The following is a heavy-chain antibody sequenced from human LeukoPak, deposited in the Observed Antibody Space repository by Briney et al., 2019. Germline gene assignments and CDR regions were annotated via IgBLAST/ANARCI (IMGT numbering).Heavy chain of an antibody. D-gene: IGHD6-13*01. J-gene: IGHJ4*02. CDR2: IIPIFGTA. Sequence: GSSVKVSCKASGGTFSSYAISWVRQAPGQGLEWMGGIIPIFGTANYAQKFQGRVTITTDESTSTAYMELSSLRSEDTAVYYCARDHKTKYSSSLFDYWGQGTLVTVSS. CDR3: ARDHKTKYSSSLFDY. V-gene: IGHV1-69*05. CDR1: GGTFSSYA.